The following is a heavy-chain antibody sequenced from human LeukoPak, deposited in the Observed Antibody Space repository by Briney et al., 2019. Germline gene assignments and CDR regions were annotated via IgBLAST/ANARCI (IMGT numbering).Heavy chain of an antibody. D-gene: IGHD6-13*01. CDR1: GGSISSSIYY. V-gene: IGHV4-39*01. CDR3: VSYGSSSWWGTNWFDP. J-gene: IGHJ5*02. Sequence: PSETLSLTCSVSGGSISSSIYYWGWIRQPPGKGLEWIGSIYYSGSTYYNPSLKSRVTISVDTSKNQFSLKLSSVTAADTAVYYCVSYGSSSWWGTNWFDPWGQGTLVTVSS. CDR2: IYYSGST.